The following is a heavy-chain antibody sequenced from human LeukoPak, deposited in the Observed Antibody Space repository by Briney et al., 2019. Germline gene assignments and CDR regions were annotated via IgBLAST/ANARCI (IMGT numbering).Heavy chain of an antibody. CDR3: ARYQTGTMFAV. J-gene: IGHJ4*02. CDR2: HSHSGSA. D-gene: IGHD1/OR15-1a*01. V-gene: IGHV4-38-2*02. CDR1: GFSITSGYF. Sequence: PSETLSLTCSVSGFSITSGYFWGWIRQPPGKGLEWIGTHSHSGSAYYNPSLRSRITMSLDTSENQLSLKLYSVTAADTAIYYCARYQTGTMFAVWGQGTLVTISS.